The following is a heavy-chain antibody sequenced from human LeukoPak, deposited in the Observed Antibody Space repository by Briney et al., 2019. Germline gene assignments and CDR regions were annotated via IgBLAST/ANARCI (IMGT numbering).Heavy chain of an antibody. Sequence: GGSLRLSCAASGFTFSSYAMNWVRQAPGKGLEWVSAISGSGAGTYYADSVKGRFTISRDNSKNTLFLQMNSLRADDTAVYYCAKAFYYGSGSYYCSFDYWGQGTLVTVSS. CDR3: AKAFYYGSGSYYCSFDY. J-gene: IGHJ4*02. CDR2: ISGSGAGT. V-gene: IGHV3-23*01. D-gene: IGHD3-10*01. CDR1: GFTFSSYA.